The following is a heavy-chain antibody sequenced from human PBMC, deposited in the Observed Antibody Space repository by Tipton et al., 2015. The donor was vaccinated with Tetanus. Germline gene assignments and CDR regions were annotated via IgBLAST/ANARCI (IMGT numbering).Heavy chain of an antibody. CDR2: IYPDDSDT. CDR1: GYTFTRYW. Sequence: QSGPEVKKPGESLKISCKGSGYTFTRYWIGWVRQMPGKGLEWMGVIYPDDSDTKYSPSFPGRDTISIDKSITTAYLLWSSLKASDPAMYYCAKLKENTGWVPAAMDVRGQGATVTVYS. V-gene: IGHV5-51*01. CDR3: AKLKENTGWVPAAMDV. D-gene: IGHD6-19*01. J-gene: IGHJ6*02.